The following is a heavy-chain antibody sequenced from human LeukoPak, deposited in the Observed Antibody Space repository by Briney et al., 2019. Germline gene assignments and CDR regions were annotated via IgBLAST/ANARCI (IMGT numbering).Heavy chain of an antibody. CDR1: GGSISSYY. D-gene: IGHD4-23*01. CDR2: IYYSGST. V-gene: IGHV4-59*01. CDR3: ARVSDYGGIFPFDY. Sequence: SETLSLTCTVSGGSISSYYWSWIRQPPGKGLEWIGYIYYSGSTTYNPSLKSRVTISVDTSKNQFSLKLSSVTAADTAVYYCARVSDYGGIFPFDYWGQGTLVTVSS. J-gene: IGHJ4*02.